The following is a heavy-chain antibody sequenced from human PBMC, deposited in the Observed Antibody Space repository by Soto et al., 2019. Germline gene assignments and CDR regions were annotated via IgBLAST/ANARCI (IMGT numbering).Heavy chain of an antibody. CDR2: INPNSGGT. CDR3: ARDRMVRGVPRDYFDY. V-gene: IGHV1-2*04. Sequence: QVQLVQSGAEVKKPGASVKVSCKASGYTFTGYYMHWVRQAPGQGLEWMGWINPNSGGTNYAQKFQGWVTMTRDTSISTAYMELGRLRPDVTAVYYCARDRMVRGVPRDYFDYWGQGTLVTVSS. CDR1: GYTFTGYY. J-gene: IGHJ4*02. D-gene: IGHD3-10*01.